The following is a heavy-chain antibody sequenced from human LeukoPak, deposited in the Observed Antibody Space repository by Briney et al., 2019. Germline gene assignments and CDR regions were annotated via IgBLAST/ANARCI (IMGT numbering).Heavy chain of an antibody. CDR1: RYTLTSSG. CDR3: ARVFSSGYYYDY. J-gene: IGHJ4*02. Sequence: ASVKVSCKASRYTLTSSGISWGRPAPRQRLEWMGWISGYNGYTKYVEKFQGRVTMTTDTSTSTAYMELRSLRSDDTAVYYCARVFSSGYYYDYWGQGTLVSVSS. V-gene: IGHV1-18*01. D-gene: IGHD3-22*01. CDR2: ISGYNGYT.